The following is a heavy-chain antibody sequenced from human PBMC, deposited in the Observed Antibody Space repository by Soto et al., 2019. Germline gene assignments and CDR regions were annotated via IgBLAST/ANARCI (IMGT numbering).Heavy chain of an antibody. CDR3: VTCLHPKEYYYYYYMDV. Sequence: ASVKVSCKVSGYTLTELSMHWVRQAPGKGLEWMGGFDPEDGETIYAQKFQGRVTMTEDTSTDTAYMELSSLRSEDTAVYYCVTCLHPKEYYYYYYMDVWGKGTTVTVSS. CDR1: GYTLTELS. CDR2: FDPEDGET. J-gene: IGHJ6*03. V-gene: IGHV1-24*01. D-gene: IGHD4-4*01.